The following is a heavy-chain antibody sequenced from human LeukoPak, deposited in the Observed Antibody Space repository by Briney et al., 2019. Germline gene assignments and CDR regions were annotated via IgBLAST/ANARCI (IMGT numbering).Heavy chain of an antibody. V-gene: IGHV4-34*01. Sequence: SETLSLTRAVYGGSFSAYYWSWFRQPPGKGLDWIGEINHSGSTNYNPSLKSRVTISVDTSKNQFSLKLTSVTAADTAVYYCARAIYKSTGTYGYWGQGTLVTVSS. CDR1: GGSFSAYY. CDR3: ARAIYKSTGTYGY. D-gene: IGHD1-1*01. CDR2: INHSGST. J-gene: IGHJ4*02.